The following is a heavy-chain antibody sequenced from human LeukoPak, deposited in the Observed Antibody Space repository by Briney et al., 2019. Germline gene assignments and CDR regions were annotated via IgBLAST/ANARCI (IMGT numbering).Heavy chain of an antibody. D-gene: IGHD1-20*01. CDR3: ARANPSARPWGGYNWNPVASYYFDY. J-gene: IGHJ4*02. CDR2: IIPIFGTA. Sequence: SVKVSCKASGGTFSSYAISWVRQAPGQGLEWMGGIIPIFGTANYAQKLQGRVTITADESTSTAYMELSSLRSEDTAVYYCARANPSARPWGGYNWNPVASYYFDYWGQGTLVTVSS. CDR1: GGTFSSYA. V-gene: IGHV1-69*13.